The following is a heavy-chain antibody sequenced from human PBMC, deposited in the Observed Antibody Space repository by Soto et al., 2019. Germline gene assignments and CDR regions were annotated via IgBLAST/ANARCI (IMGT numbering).Heavy chain of an antibody. J-gene: IGHJ4*02. CDR1: GFTFTDYD. Sequence: EVQLVESGGGLVQPGGSLRLSCAASGFTFTDYDMHWFRQATGKGLEWVSVITTGGDTYFPGSVRGRFTVSRENAKNSLYLQMNSLRAEDTAVYYCARGRDSALYYFDYWGQGTLVTVSS. D-gene: IGHD2-21*01. CDR2: ITTGGDT. V-gene: IGHV3-13*01. CDR3: ARGRDSALYYFDY.